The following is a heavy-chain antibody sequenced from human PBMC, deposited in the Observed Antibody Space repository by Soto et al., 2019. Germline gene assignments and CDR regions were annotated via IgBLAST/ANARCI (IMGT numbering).Heavy chain of an antibody. CDR3: AREVDRYSYGPRWFDP. CDR2: ISAYNGNT. V-gene: IGHV1-18*01. D-gene: IGHD5-18*01. J-gene: IGHJ5*02. Sequence: QVQLVQSGAEVKKPGASVKVSCKASGYTFTSYGISWVRQAPGQGLEWMGWISAYNGNTDYAQKLQGRVTMTTDTSTSTAYMELRSLRSDDTAVYYCAREVDRYSYGPRWFDPWGQGTLVTVSS. CDR1: GYTFTSYG.